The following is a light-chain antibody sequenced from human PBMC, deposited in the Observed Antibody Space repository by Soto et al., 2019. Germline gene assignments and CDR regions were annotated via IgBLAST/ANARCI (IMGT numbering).Light chain of an antibody. CDR2: DIY. Sequence: QSALTQPASVSGSPGQSITISCTGTSTDVGGYNYVSWYQKHSGKAPKLMIYDIYTRPSGVSDRFSGSKSGNTASLTISRLQAEDEADYYCSSYTSNRTLLVISGGGTKVTVL. J-gene: IGLJ2*01. CDR3: SSYTSNRTLLVI. CDR1: STDVGGYNY. V-gene: IGLV2-14*03.